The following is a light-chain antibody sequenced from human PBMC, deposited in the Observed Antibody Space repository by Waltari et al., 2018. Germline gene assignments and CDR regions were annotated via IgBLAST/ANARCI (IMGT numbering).Light chain of an antibody. Sequence: QSALTQPRTVSGSPGQSVTIACTGTSRNVGGYDFVSWYQQNPGKAPKLMIYAVNMRPSGVPDRSSGSKSGNTASLTISGLQAEDEADYYCCSYEGSYSMVFGGGTRLTVL. CDR2: AVN. CDR3: CSYEGSYSMV. J-gene: IGLJ2*01. V-gene: IGLV2-11*01. CDR1: SRNVGGYDF.